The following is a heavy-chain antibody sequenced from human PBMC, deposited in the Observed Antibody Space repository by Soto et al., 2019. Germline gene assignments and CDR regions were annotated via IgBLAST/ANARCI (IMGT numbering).Heavy chain of an antibody. CDR3: ARARVGSTSSKRDIDAFDI. CDR2: INHSGST. V-gene: IGHV4-34*01. CDR1: GESFSGYY. J-gene: IGHJ3*02. Sequence: QVQLQQWGAGLLKPSETLSLTCAVYGESFSGYYWSWTRQPPGKGLEWIGEINHSGSTNYNPSLKSRVTISVDTSKNQFSLKLSSVTAAATAVYYCARARVGSTSSKRDIDAFDIWGQGTMVTVSS. D-gene: IGHD2-2*01.